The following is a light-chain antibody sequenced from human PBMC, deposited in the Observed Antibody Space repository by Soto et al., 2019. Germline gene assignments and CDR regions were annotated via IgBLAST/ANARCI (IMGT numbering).Light chain of an antibody. CDR1: QSLVSSDGNSC. CDR2: YVS. J-gene: IGKJ4*01. Sequence: DVVMTQSTLFLPVTLGQPASISCTSSQSLVSSDGNSCLNWIQQRPGQPPRRLISYVSNRDSGVADRFSGSGSGTEFTLRISRVEAEDVAIYYCMQHAHWPHTFGGGTTVEI. CDR3: MQHAHWPHT. V-gene: IGKV2-30*01.